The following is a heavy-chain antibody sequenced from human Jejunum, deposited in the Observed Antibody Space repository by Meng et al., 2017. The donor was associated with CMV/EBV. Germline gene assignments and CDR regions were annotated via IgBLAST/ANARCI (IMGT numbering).Heavy chain of an antibody. J-gene: IGHJ4*02. D-gene: IGHD2-8*01. CDR2: VFHTGIT. CDR1: GGSTINYY. CDR3: ARGRYCINGVCFDH. Sequence: VSGGSTINYYWSWIRQSPGKGLEWLGHVFHTGITNYNPSLESRLTLSVDTSKNQASLNLTSVTAADTAVYFCARGRYCINGVCFDHWGQGALVTVSS. V-gene: IGHV4-59*01.